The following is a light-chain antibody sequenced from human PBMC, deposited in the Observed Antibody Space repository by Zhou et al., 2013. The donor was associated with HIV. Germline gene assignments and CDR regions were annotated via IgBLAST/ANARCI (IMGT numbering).Light chain of an antibody. J-gene: IGKJ5*01. Sequence: AIQLTQSPSSLSASIGDRVNITCRASQEIFTYLAWYQQTPGKAPRVLIYDASTLQSGVSSRFSGSGSGADFTLTISGLQREDFAIYYCQLIELVFPLTFG. V-gene: IGKV1-13*02. CDR2: DAS. CDR3: QLIELVFPLT. CDR1: QEIFTY.